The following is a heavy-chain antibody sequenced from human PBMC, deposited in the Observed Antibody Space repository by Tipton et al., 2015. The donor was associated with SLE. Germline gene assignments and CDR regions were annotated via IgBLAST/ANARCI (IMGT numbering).Heavy chain of an antibody. J-gene: IGHJ4*02. Sequence: TLSLTCTVSGGSISSGGYYWSWIRQPAGKGLEWIGRIYTSGTTNYNPSLKSRITTSIDTPRGQFSLRLSSVTAADTAVFYCAKGSGWYKDWGRGILVTVSS. CDR3: AKGSGWYKD. D-gene: IGHD6-19*01. V-gene: IGHV4-61*02. CDR1: GGSISSGGYY. CDR2: IYTSGTT.